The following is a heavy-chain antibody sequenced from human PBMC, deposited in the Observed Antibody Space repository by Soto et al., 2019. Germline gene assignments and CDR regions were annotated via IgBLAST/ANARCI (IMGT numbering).Heavy chain of an antibody. D-gene: IGHD3-10*01. J-gene: IGHJ4*02. CDR2: IYYSGST. Sequence: SETLSLTCTVSGGSISSGGYYWSWIRQHPGKGLEWIGYIYYSGSTYYNPSLKSRVTISVDTSKNQFSLKLSSVTAADTAVYYCARCRNYYGSGPFFEYWGQGTRVTVSS. CDR1: GGSISSGGYY. V-gene: IGHV4-31*03. CDR3: ARCRNYYGSGPFFEY.